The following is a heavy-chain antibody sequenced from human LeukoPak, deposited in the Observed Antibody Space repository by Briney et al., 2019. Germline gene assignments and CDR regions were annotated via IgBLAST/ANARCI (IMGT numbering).Heavy chain of an antibody. D-gene: IGHD2-15*01. J-gene: IGHJ4*02. CDR3: AHSDRYCSGGSCYTGSYFDY. CDR2: IYWDDDT. CDR1: GFSLSVSGVG. Sequence: SGPTLVNPTQTLTLTCSFSGFSLSVSGVGVGWIRQPPGKALEWLAVIYWDDDTRYSPSLKNRLTITKDTSKNQVVLTMTNMDPVDTATYYCAHSDRYCSGGSCYTGSYFDYWGQGTLVTVPS. V-gene: IGHV2-5*02.